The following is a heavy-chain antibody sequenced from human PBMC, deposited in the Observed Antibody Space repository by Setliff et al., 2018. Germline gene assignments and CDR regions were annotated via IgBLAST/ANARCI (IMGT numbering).Heavy chain of an antibody. CDR2: IYYSGST. J-gene: IGHJ4*02. D-gene: IGHD3-16*01. CDR1: GDSMSFSY. V-gene: IGHV4-59*01. Sequence: NPSETLSLPCSVSGDSMSFSYWSWIRQPPGKGLEWIGYIYYSGSTDSHPSLTSRVSISIDTSENQFSLNVRSVTAADTAIYYCAKGGGEMDSWGQGILVTVSS. CDR3: AKGGGEMDS.